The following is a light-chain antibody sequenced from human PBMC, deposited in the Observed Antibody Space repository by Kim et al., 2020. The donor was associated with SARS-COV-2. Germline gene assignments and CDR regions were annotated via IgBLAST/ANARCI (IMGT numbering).Light chain of an antibody. Sequence: DIQMTQSPSSLSASVGDRVTITCRASQDISNFLAWFQQKPGKAPQSLIYAASNSQSGVPSKFSGSRSGTDFTLTISSLQPEDFATYYCQQYNSYPLTFGGGTKVDIK. CDR3: QQYNSYPLT. V-gene: IGKV1-16*02. J-gene: IGKJ4*01. CDR1: QDISNF. CDR2: AAS.